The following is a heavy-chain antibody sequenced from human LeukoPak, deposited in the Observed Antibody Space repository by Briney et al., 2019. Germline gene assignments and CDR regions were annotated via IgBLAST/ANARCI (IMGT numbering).Heavy chain of an antibody. V-gene: IGHV3-21*01. D-gene: IGHD3-9*01. CDR3: ARDPLRYLRVGHYDY. CDR1: GFTFSNSA. J-gene: IGHJ4*02. Sequence: PGGSLRLSCAASGFTFSNSAMNWVRQVPGKGLEWVSSIDYDSSHIYYAASVRGRFTISRDNARNSVYLQMNSLRVEDTTVYYCARDPLRYLRVGHYDYWGQGTLVAVSS. CDR2: IDYDSSHI.